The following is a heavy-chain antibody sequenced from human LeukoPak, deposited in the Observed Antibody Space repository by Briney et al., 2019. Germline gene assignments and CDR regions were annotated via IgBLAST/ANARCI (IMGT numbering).Heavy chain of an antibody. CDR3: ARGKYGDWYFDY. CDR2: INPSAGNT. CDR1: GYTFISYY. V-gene: IGHV1-46*01. J-gene: IGHJ4*01. Sequence: ASVKVSCKASGYTFISYYMYWVRQAPGHGLEWMGFINPSAGNTAYAQKFQGRVTMTRDTSTSTVYMDLTSLRSDDTAVYYCARGKYGDWYFDYWGQGSLVTVSS. D-gene: IGHD4-17*01.